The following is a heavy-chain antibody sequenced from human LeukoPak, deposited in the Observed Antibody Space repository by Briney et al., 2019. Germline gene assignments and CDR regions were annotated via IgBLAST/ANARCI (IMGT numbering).Heavy chain of an antibody. Sequence: GGSLRLSCAASGFTFSSYSTNWVRQAPGKGLEWGSSISSSSSYIYYADSVKGRFTISRDNAKNSLYLQMNSLRAEDTAVYYCARDWVLSSHYFDYWGQGTLVSVSS. V-gene: IGHV3-21*01. CDR2: ISSSSSYI. D-gene: IGHD2/OR15-2a*01. J-gene: IGHJ4*02. CDR3: ARDWVLSSHYFDY. CDR1: GFTFSSYS.